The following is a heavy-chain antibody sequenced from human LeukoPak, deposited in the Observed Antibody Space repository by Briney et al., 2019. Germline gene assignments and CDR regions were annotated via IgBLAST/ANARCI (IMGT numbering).Heavy chain of an antibody. CDR1: HDSISNYY. CDR2: VYVSGST. D-gene: IGHD3-3*01. Sequence: SETLSLTCTVSHDSISNYYRSWIRQPPGKGLEWIGYVYVSGSTNYNPSLKSRVTMSVDTSKNQFSLKLSSVTAADTAVYYCARESNYDFWSGYDYFDYWGQGTLVTVSS. CDR3: ARESNYDFWSGYDYFDY. J-gene: IGHJ4*02. V-gene: IGHV4-59*12.